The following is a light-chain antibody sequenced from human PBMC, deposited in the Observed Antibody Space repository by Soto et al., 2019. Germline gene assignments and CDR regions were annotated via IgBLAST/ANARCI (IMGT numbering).Light chain of an antibody. V-gene: IGKV3-20*01. CDR3: QQYGSSPYT. Sequence: EIVLTQSPSTLSLSPGERATLSCRASQSVSSNYLAWYQQKAGQAPRLLIYGSSSRATGIPDRFSGSGSGTDFTLAISRLEPEDFAVYYCQQYGSSPYTFGQGTKLEIK. J-gene: IGKJ2*01. CDR2: GSS. CDR1: QSVSSNY.